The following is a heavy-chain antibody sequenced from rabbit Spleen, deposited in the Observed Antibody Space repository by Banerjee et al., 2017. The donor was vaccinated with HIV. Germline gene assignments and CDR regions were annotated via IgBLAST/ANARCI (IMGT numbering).Heavy chain of an antibody. J-gene: IGHJ4*01. D-gene: IGHD3-1*01. V-gene: IGHV1S45*01. Sequence: QEQLVESGGGLVQPEGSLTLTCTASGFSFSSSYYMCWVRQAPGKGLEWIGYIDPVFGSTYYASWVNGRFAISRHNAQNPPYLQLNSLTAADTATYFCVRDTWNFNLWGPGTLVTVS. CDR3: VRDTWNFNL. CDR1: GFSFSSSYY. CDR2: IDPVFGST.